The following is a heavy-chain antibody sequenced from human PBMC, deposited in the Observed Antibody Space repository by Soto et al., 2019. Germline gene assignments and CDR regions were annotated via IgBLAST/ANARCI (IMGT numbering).Heavy chain of an antibody. J-gene: IGHJ4*02. Sequence: LRLSCAASGFTFSTYCMHWIRQVPGKGLEWVSRINSDASHTYYADSVKGRFTISRDDSKNTVYLQLSSLRPDDTAVYYCVNMMIARGAFDFWGQGTLVTVSS. CDR2: INSDASHT. CDR3: VNMMIARGAFDF. CDR1: GFTFSTYC. D-gene: IGHD2-21*01. V-gene: IGHV3-64D*06.